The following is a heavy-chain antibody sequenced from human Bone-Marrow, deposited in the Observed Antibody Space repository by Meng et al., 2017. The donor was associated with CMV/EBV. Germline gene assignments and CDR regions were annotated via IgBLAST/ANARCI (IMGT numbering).Heavy chain of an antibody. CDR3: ARGGFGSSGSRYYYGRDV. V-gene: IGHV5-51*01. J-gene: IGHJ6*02. Sequence: GESLKISCEGSGYSFTNYWIAWVRQMPGKGLEWMGIIYPGDSDATYSPSFRGQVTISADRSISTAYLQWRSLKASDTAMYYCARGGFGSSGSRYYYGRDVWGQGTTVTVSS. CDR2: IYPGDSDA. CDR1: GYSFTNYW. D-gene: IGHD6-25*01.